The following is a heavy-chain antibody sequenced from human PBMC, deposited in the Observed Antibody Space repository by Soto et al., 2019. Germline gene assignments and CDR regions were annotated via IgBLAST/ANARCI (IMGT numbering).Heavy chain of an antibody. CDR2: IYHSGST. V-gene: IGHV4-4*02. Sequence: QVQLQESGPGLVKPSGTLSLTCAVSSGSISSSNWWSWVRQPPGKGREWIGEIYHSGSTNYNPSLKSRVTISVDKSKNQFSLKLSSVTAADTAVYYCARDLVYYDYIWGSYRHEVDAFDIWGQGTMVTVSS. CDR3: ARDLVYYDYIWGSYRHEVDAFDI. J-gene: IGHJ3*02. D-gene: IGHD3-16*02. CDR1: SGSISSSNW.